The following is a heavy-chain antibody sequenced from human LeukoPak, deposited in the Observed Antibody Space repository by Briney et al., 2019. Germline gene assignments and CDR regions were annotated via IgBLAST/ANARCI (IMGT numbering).Heavy chain of an antibody. CDR2: IIPIFGTA. V-gene: IGHV1-69*13. CDR1: GGTFSSYA. J-gene: IGHJ6*02. Sequence: ASVKVSCKASGGTFSSYAISWVRQAPGQGLEWMGGIIPIFGTANYAQKFQGRVTITVDESTSTAYMELSSLRSEDTAVYYCARGPNGDYYYGMDAWGQGTTVTVSS. D-gene: IGHD2-8*01. CDR3: ARGPNGDYYYGMDA.